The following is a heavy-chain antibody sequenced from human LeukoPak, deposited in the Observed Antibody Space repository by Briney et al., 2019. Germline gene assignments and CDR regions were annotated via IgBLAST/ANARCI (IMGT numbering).Heavy chain of an antibody. CDR2: ISGRGGAT. V-gene: IGHV3-23*01. CDR3: AKDFEYNYGYFDS. D-gene: IGHD5-18*01. CDR1: GFSFSFYG. Sequence: GGTLRLSCVATGFSFSFYGMAWVRQAPGKGLEWVAQISGRGGATYYADSVEGRFTISRDNSKNTLYLQMNSLRAEDTAVYYCAKDFEYNYGYFDSWGQGTLVTVSS. J-gene: IGHJ4*02.